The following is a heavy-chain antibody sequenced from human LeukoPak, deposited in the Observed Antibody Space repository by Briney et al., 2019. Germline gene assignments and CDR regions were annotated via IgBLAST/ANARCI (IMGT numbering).Heavy chain of an antibody. CDR3: ARDGGTYYGDY. CDR1: GLFATQNY. V-gene: IGHV3-53*01. CDR2: IYAGGTT. J-gene: IGHJ4*02. Sequence: HPGGSLRLSCAASGLFATQNYMSWVRQAPGRGLEWVSVIYAGGTTYYADSVKDRFTISTDKSKNTLYLQMVNLRAEDTAVYYCARDGGTYYGDYWGQGALVIVSS. D-gene: IGHD1-26*01.